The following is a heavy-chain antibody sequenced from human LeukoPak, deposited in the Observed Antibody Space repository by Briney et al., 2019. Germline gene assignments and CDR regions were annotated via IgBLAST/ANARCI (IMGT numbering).Heavy chain of an antibody. CDR2: IHDSGTT. CDR3: ARDFSAMGTPYFDY. CDR1: GASITSSHW. Sequence: SGTLSLTCAVSGASITSSHWWSWARQPPGKGLEWIGEIHDSGTTNYKPSLKSRVTMSLDKSNNQISLKLTSVTAADTAVYYCARDFSAMGTPYFDYWGQGTLVTVSS. D-gene: IGHD5-18*01. V-gene: IGHV4-4*02. J-gene: IGHJ4*02.